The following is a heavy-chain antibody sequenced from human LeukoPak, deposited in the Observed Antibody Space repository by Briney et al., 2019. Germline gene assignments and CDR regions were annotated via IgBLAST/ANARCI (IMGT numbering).Heavy chain of an antibody. CDR2: INWNGGST. CDR1: GFTFDDYG. J-gene: IGHJ4*02. Sequence: PGGSLRLSCAASGFTFDDYGMSWVRQAPGKGLEWVSGINWNGGSTGYADSVKGRFTISRDNAKNSLYLQMNSLRAEDTALYYCARDYVPKGYTWAPSHFDYWGQGTLVTVSS. V-gene: IGHV3-20*04. CDR3: ARDYVPKGYTWAPSHFDY. D-gene: IGHD3-16*02.